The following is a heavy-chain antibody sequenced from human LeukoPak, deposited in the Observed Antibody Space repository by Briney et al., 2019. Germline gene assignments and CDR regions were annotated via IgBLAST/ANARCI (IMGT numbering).Heavy chain of an antibody. J-gene: IGHJ4*02. D-gene: IGHD3-10*01. CDR1: GYTFTSYA. Sequence: ASVKVSCKASGYTFTSYAMHWVRQAPGQRLEWMGWSNAGDGNTKYSQEFQGRVTITRDTSASTAYMELSSLRSEDMAVYYCARLWFGELLSTTAYYFDYWGQGTLVTVSS. V-gene: IGHV1-3*02. CDR2: SNAGDGNT. CDR3: ARLWFGELLSTTAYYFDY.